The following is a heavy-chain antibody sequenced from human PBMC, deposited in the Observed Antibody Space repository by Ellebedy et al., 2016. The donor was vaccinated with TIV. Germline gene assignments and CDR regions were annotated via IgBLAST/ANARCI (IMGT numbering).Heavy chain of an antibody. Sequence: GGSLRLXXAASGFTVSSNYMSWVRQAPGKGLEWVSVIYSGGSTFYADSVKGRFTISRDNSKNTLYLQMNSLRAEDTAVHYCATRDYDLWSGVSYYYYMDVWGKGTTVTVSS. CDR3: ATRDYDLWSGVSYYYYMDV. J-gene: IGHJ6*03. V-gene: IGHV3-53*01. D-gene: IGHD3-3*01. CDR1: GFTVSSNY. CDR2: IYSGGST.